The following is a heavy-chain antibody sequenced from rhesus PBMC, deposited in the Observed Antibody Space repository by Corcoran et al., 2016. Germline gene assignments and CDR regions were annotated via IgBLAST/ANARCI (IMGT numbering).Heavy chain of an antibody. CDR2: ITYSGST. CDR3: ARYFSNYVPVDY. Sequence: QVQLQESGPGLVKPSETLSLTCAVSGGSISRGYYYWSWIRQPPGKGMEWIGYITYSGSTSYNPSLKSRVTSSRDTSKNQVSLKLSSVTAADTAVYYCARYFSNYVPVDYWGQGVLVTVSS. J-gene: IGHJ4*01. D-gene: IGHD4-23*01. V-gene: IGHV4-122*02. CDR1: GGSISRGYYY.